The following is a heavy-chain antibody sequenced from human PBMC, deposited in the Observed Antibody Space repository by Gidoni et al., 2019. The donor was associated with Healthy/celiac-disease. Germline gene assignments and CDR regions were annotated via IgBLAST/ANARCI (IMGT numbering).Heavy chain of an antibody. D-gene: IGHD3-3*01. CDR2: IYYSGST. Sequence: QLQLQESGPGLVKPSETLSLTCTVPGGSISSSSYYWGWIRQPPGKGLEWIGSIYYSGSTYYNPSLKSRVTISVDTSKNQFSLKLSSVTAADTAVYYCARFKGTYDFWSGYSHNWFDPWGQGTLVTVSS. CDR1: GGSISSSSYY. V-gene: IGHV4-39*01. CDR3: ARFKGTYDFWSGYSHNWFDP. J-gene: IGHJ5*02.